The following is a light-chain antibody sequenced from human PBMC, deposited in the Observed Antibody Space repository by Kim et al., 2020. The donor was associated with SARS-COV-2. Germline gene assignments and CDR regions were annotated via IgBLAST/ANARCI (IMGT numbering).Light chain of an antibody. CDR2: AAS. Sequence: AIRMTQSPSSFPAATGDRVTITCRASQGISSYLAWYQQKPGKAPQLLIYAASTLKSGVPSRFSGSGSGTDFTLTISCLQSEDVATYYCIQYYSYPLTFGQGTKVDIK. J-gene: IGKJ1*01. CDR3: IQYYSYPLT. V-gene: IGKV1-8*01. CDR1: QGISSY.